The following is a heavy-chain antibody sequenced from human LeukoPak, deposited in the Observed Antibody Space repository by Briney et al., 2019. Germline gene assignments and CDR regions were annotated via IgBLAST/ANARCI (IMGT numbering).Heavy chain of an antibody. CDR1: GGSFSGYY. CDR2: INHSGST. J-gene: IGHJ4*02. Sequence: SETLSLTCAVYGGSFSGYYWGWIRQPPGKGLEWIGEINHSGSTNYNPSLKSRITISLDTSKNQFSLKLSSVTAADTAVYYCARCSTSCSSFPFDYWGQGTLVTVSS. V-gene: IGHV4-34*01. CDR3: ARCSTSCSSFPFDY. D-gene: IGHD2-2*01.